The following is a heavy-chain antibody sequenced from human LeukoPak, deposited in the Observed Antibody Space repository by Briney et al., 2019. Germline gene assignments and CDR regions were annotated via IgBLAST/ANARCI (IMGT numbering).Heavy chain of an antibody. CDR3: AKDVSTCGYSYGYVY. CDR1: GFTFSNFP. CDR2: ISGSGATT. Sequence: GGSLRLSCAASGFTFSNFPMRWVRQAPGKGLEWVSCISGSGATTYYADSVKGRFTISRDNSKNTLSLQLNSLRVEDTAVYYCAKDVSTCGYSYGYVYWGQGTLVTVSS. J-gene: IGHJ4*02. V-gene: IGHV3-23*01. D-gene: IGHD5-18*01.